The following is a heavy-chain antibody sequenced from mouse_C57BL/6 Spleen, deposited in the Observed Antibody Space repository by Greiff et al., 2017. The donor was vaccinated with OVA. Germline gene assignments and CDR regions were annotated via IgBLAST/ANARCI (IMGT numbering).Heavy chain of an antibody. D-gene: IGHD2-4*01. V-gene: IGHV1-82*01. J-gene: IGHJ2*01. CDR2: IYPGDGDT. Sequence: QVQLQQSGPELVKPGASVKISCKASGYAFSSSWMNWVKQRPGKGLEWIGRIYPGDGDTNYNGKFKGKATLTADKSSSTAYMQLSSLTSEDSAVYFCARIDDYGFDYWGQGTTLTVSS. CDR1: GYAFSSSW. CDR3: ARIDDYGFDY.